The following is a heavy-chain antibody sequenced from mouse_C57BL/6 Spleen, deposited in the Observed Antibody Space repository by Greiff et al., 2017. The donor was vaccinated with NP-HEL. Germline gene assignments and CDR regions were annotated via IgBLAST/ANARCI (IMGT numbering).Heavy chain of an antibody. J-gene: IGHJ2*01. Sequence: QVQLQQSGPELVKPGASVKISCKASGYAFSSSWMNWVKQRPGKGLEWIGRIYPGDGDTNYNGKLKGKATLTADKSSSTAYMQLSSLTSEDSAVYFCARLGGLLFDYWGQGTTLTVSS. V-gene: IGHV1-82*01. D-gene: IGHD1-1*01. CDR3: ARLGGLLFDY. CDR2: IYPGDGDT. CDR1: GYAFSSSW.